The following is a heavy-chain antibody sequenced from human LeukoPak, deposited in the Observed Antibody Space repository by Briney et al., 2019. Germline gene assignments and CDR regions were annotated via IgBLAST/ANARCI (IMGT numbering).Heavy chain of an antibody. CDR3: AKSDHSSWYESGFDY. D-gene: IGHD6-13*01. Sequence: GGSLRLSCAASGFTFSSYSMNWVRQAPGKGLEWVSSISSSSSYIYYADSVKGRFTISRDNAKNSLYLQMNSLRAEDTAVYYCAKSDHSSWYESGFDYWGQGTLVTVSS. CDR2: ISSSSSYI. J-gene: IGHJ4*02. CDR1: GFTFSSYS. V-gene: IGHV3-21*04.